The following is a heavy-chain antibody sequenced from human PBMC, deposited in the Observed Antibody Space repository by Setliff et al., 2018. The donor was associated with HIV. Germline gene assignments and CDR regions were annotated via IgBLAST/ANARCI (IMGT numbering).Heavy chain of an antibody. Sequence: PSETLSLTCTVSGGSISSYYWNWIRQPPGKGLEWIRYIYYSGGTNYNPSLKSRVAISADKSKNQFSLQLGSVTAADTALYYCARVREGPTSRRAFDIWGQGTMVTVSS. CDR3: ARVREGPTSRRAFDI. J-gene: IGHJ3*02. V-gene: IGHV4-59*12. CDR2: IYYSGGT. CDR1: GGSISSYY. D-gene: IGHD1-1*01.